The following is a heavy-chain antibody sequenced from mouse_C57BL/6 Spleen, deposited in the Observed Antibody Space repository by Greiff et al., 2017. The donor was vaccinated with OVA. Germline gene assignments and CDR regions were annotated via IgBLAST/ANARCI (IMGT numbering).Heavy chain of an antibody. D-gene: IGHD2-4*01. V-gene: IGHV1-52*01. J-gene: IGHJ4*01. CDR3: ARGDYDSYYAMDY. CDR1: GYTFTSYW. CDR2: IDPSDSET. Sequence: QVQLKQPGAELVRPGSSVKLSCKASGYTFTSYWMHWVKQRPIQGLEWIGNIDPSDSETHYNQKFKDKATLTVDKSSSTAYMQLSSLTSEDSAVYYCARGDYDSYYAMDYWGQGTSVTVSS.